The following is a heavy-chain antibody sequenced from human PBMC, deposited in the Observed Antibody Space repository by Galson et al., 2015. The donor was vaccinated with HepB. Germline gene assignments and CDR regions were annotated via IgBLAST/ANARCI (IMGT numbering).Heavy chain of an antibody. V-gene: IGHV3-7*01. CDR1: GLTFSSYW. CDR2: IKQDGSET. J-gene: IGHJ4*02. Sequence: SLRLSCAASGLTFSSYWMSWVRQAPGKGLEWVANIKQDGSETYYVDSVKGRFTISRDIAKNSLYLQMNSLRTEDTAVYYCARDKRGDGYFDWFLYWGQGTLVTVSS. CDR3: ARDKRGDGYFDWFLY. D-gene: IGHD3-9*01.